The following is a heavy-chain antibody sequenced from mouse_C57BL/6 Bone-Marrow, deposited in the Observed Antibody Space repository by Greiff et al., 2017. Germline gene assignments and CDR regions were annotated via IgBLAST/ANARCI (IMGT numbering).Heavy chain of an antibody. D-gene: IGHD2-3*01. CDR2: IWSGGST. J-gene: IGHJ1*03. V-gene: IGHV2-2*01. CDR1: GFSLTSYG. Sequence: VQLQQSGPGLVQPSQSLSITCTVSGFSLTSYGVHWVRQSPGKGLEWLGVIWSGGSTDYNAAFISRLSISKDNSKSQVFFKMNSLRADDTAIYYCARNDGYPWYFDVWGTGTTVTVSS. CDR3: ARNDGYPWYFDV.